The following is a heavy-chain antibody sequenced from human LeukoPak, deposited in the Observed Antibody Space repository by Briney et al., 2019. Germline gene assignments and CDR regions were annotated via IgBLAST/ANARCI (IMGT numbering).Heavy chain of an antibody. CDR3: ARDLSGDGYVKFDC. D-gene: IGHD5-24*01. CDR2: ISYDGSNK. V-gene: IGHV3-30*03. Sequence: PGGSLRLSCAASGFTFSSYGMHWVRQAPGQGLEWVAVISYDGSNKYYADSVKGRFTISRDNDKSSLYLQMNSLRAEDTAVYYCARDLSGDGYVKFDCWGQGTLVTVSP. CDR1: GFTFSSYG. J-gene: IGHJ4*02.